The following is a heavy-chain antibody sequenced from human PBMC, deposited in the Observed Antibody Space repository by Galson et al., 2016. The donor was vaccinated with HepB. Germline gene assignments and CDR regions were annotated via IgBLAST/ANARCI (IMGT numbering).Heavy chain of an antibody. CDR1: GYTIPHNW. CDR3: ARLRDGSWGEDFDF. CDR2: VSPESFET. V-gene: IGHV5-51*01. Sequence: QSGAEVKKPGESLKISCKGSGYTIPHNWIGWVRQLPGKGLEWMGIVSPESFETRYNPSFQGQVIFSVDRSISTAHLQWSSLKASDPATYYCARLRDGSWGEDFDFWGQGTLVTVSS. D-gene: IGHD1-26*01. J-gene: IGHJ4*02.